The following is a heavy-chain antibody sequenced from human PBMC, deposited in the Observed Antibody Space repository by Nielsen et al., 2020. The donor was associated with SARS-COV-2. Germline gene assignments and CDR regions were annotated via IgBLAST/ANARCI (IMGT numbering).Heavy chain of an antibody. CDR1: GFTFGNYQ. J-gene: IGHJ4*02. CDR3: ARDLDGTGYDLGV. D-gene: IGHD5-12*01. Sequence: GESLKISCAASGFTFGNYQMHWVRQAPGKGLEWLAIISYDGSNEHYADSVKGRFTVSRDNSNDTLHLQMNSLRVEDTAVYYCARDLDGTGYDLGVWGQGTLVTVSS. CDR2: ISYDGSNE. V-gene: IGHV3-30-3*01.